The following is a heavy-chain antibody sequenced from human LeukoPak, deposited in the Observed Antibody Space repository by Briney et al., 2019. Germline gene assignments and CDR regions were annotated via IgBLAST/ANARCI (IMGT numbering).Heavy chain of an antibody. CDR2: VKQDGSET. CDR1: GFTFNNYW. Sequence: PGGSLGLSCAASGFTFNNYWMTWVRQAPGKGLEWVANVKQDGSETYYVDSVKGRFTISRDNAKNSLYLQMNSLRDEDTAVYYCASLFRDCSGGSCYFHNYYYGMDVWGQGTTVTVSS. V-gene: IGHV3-7*01. J-gene: IGHJ6*02. D-gene: IGHD2-15*01. CDR3: ASLFRDCSGGSCYFHNYYYGMDV.